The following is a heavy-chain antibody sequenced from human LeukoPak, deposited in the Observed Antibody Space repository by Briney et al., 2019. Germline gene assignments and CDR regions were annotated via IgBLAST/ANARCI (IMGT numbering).Heavy chain of an antibody. CDR1: GYTLTELS. Sequence: ASVKVSCKVSGYTLTELSMHWVRQAPGKGLEWMGGFDPEDGETIYAQKFQGRVTMTEDTSTDTAYMELSSLRSEDTAVYYCATRRAVAGPPGGWPFDYWGQGTLVTVSS. V-gene: IGHV1-24*01. CDR3: ATRRAVAGPPGGWPFDY. CDR2: FDPEDGET. J-gene: IGHJ4*02. D-gene: IGHD6-19*01.